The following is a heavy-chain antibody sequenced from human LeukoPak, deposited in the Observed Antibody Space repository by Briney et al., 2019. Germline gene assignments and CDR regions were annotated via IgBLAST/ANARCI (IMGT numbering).Heavy chain of an antibody. D-gene: IGHD1-26*01. CDR1: GYTFTDFG. Sequence: ASVKVSCKASGYTFTDFGISWVRQAPGQGPEWMGWISAYNGDIISGQKFQGRVTMTTDTSTSTAYMELRSLRSDVTAVYYCARDSGSPANSFDYWGQGTLVTVSS. J-gene: IGHJ4*02. CDR2: ISAYNGDI. V-gene: IGHV1-18*01. CDR3: ARDSGSPANSFDY.